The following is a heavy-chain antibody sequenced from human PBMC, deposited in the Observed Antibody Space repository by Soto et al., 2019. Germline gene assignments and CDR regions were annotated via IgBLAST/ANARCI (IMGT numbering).Heavy chain of an antibody. J-gene: IGHJ4*02. V-gene: IGHV4-30-4*01. CDR2: IYYSGST. CDR3: AGSIAVAGTDDY. D-gene: IGHD6-19*01. CDR1: GGSIISGDYY. Sequence: PSETLSLTCTFSGGSIISGDYYWSWIRKPPGKGLEWIGYIYYSGSTYYNPSLKSRVTISVDTSKNQFSLKLSSVTAADTAVYYCAGSIAVAGTDDYWGQGTLVTVSS.